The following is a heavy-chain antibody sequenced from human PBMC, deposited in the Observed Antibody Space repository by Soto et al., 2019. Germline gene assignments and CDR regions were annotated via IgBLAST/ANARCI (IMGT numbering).Heavy chain of an antibody. CDR2: IYSTGTT. CDR1: GITVYNNY. V-gene: IGHV3-66*01. CDR3: ARDVGV. Sequence: VQLVESGGGLVQPGGSLRLSCEASGITVYNNYMSWVRQAPGKGLEWVSVIYSTGTTGYADSVKGRFTISRDNPKNTVNLQMHGLRVEDTAVYYCARDVGVWGRGTTVIVSS. J-gene: IGHJ6*04.